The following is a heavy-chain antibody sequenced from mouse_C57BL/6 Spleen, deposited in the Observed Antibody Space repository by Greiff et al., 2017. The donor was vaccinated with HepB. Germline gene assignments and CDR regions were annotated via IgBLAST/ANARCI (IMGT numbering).Heavy chain of an antibody. V-gene: IGHV1-64*01. Sequence: QVQLQQPGAELVKPGASVKLSCKASGYTFTSYWMHWVKQRPGQGLEWIGMIHPNSGSTNYNEKFKSKATLTVDKSSSTAYMQLSSLTSEDSAVYYCARGGYGSSYGGYFDVWGTGTTVTVSS. CDR2: IHPNSGST. J-gene: IGHJ1*03. CDR1: GYTFTSYW. D-gene: IGHD1-1*01. CDR3: ARGGYGSSYGGYFDV.